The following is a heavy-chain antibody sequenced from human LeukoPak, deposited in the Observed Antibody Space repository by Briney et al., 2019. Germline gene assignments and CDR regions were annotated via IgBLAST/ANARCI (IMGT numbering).Heavy chain of an antibody. CDR2: VRTKFFGATT. Sequence: PGGSLRLSCRSSGFSFEDFAMGWVRQAPGKGLEWLGFVRTKFFGATTQYAPSVKGRFTMSRDDSNSIAYLQMNGLRTEDTAVFFCIRLGGSGHDRFAAWGQGTLVTVSS. V-gene: IGHV3-49*04. CDR3: IRLGGSGHDRFAA. CDR1: GFSFEDFA. J-gene: IGHJ5*02. D-gene: IGHD5-12*01.